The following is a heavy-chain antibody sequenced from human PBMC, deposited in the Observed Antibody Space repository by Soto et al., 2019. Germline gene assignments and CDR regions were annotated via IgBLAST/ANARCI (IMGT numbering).Heavy chain of an antibody. CDR3: AKSTALRFLEWLPQYYYYYGMDV. V-gene: IGHV3-30*18. J-gene: IGHJ6*02. CDR1: GFTFSSYG. CDR2: ISYDGSNK. Sequence: GGSLRLSCAASGFTFSSYGMHWVRQAPGKGLEWVAVISYDGSNKYYADSVKGRFTISRDNSKNTLYLQMNSLRAEDTAVYYCAKSTALRFLEWLPQYYYYYGMDVWGQGTTVTVSS. D-gene: IGHD3-3*01.